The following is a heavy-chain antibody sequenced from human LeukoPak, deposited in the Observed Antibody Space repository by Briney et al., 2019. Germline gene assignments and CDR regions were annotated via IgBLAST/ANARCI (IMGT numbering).Heavy chain of an antibody. V-gene: IGHV1-24*01. CDR2: FDPEDGET. CDR3: ATELEVGANNPWVPFYY. J-gene: IGHJ4*02. Sequence: GASVKVSYKVSGYTLTELSMHWVRQAPGKGLEWMGGFDPEDGETIYTQKFQGRVTMTEDTSTDTAYMELSSLRSEDTAVYYCATELEVGANNPWVPFYYWGQGTLVTVSS. D-gene: IGHD1-26*01. CDR1: GYTLTELS.